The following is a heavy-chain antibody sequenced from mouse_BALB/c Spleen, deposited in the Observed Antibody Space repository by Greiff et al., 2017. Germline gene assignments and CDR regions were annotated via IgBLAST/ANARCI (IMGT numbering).Heavy chain of an antibody. V-gene: IGHV1-69*02. CDR2: IDPSDSYT. J-gene: IGHJ2*01. CDR1: GYTFTSYW. CDR3: AREGYGNYVGY. Sequence: QVQLKQPGAELVKPGASVKLSCKASGYTFTSYWMHWVKQRPGQGLEWIGEIDPSDSYTNYNQKFKGKATLTVDKSSSTAYMQLSSLTSEDSAVYYCAREGYGNYVGYWGQGTTLTVSS. D-gene: IGHD2-10*02.